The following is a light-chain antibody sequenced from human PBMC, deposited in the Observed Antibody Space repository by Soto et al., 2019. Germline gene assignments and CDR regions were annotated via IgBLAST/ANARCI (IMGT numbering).Light chain of an antibody. CDR2: GAS. CDR3: LQDFNYPIT. J-gene: IGKJ5*01. V-gene: IGKV3-20*01. CDR1: QSVSSSY. Sequence: EIVLTQSPGTLSLSPGERATLSCRASQSVSSSYLAWYEQKPGQAPGLLIYGASSRATGIPDRFSGSGSGTDFTLTISSLLPEDFATYYCLQDFNYPITFGQGTRLEI.